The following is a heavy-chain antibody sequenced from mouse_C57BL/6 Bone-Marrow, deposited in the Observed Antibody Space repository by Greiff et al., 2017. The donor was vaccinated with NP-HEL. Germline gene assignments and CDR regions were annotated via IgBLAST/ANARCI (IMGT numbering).Heavy chain of an antibody. CDR2: RRNKANDYTT. CDR1: GFTFSAFY. V-gene: IGHV7-1*01. CDR3: AREAYGNYEGAMDY. Sequence: EVHLVESGGGLVQSGRSLRLSCASSGFTFSAFYMEWVRQAPGKGLEWIAARRNKANDYTTEYSASVKGRFILSRDTSQSILYLQMNALRAEDTAIYYCAREAYGNYEGAMDYWGQGTSVTVSS. J-gene: IGHJ4*01. D-gene: IGHD2-10*02.